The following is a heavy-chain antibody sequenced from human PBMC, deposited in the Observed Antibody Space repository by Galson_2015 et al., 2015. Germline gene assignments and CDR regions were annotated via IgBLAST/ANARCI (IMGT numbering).Heavy chain of an antibody. CDR1: GFTFSSYG. CDR3: ARAGYGDVAYFDY. J-gene: IGHJ4*02. D-gene: IGHD4-17*01. Sequence: SLRLSCAASGFTFSSYGMHWVRQAPGKGLEWVAVIWYDGSNKYYADSVKGRFTISRDNSKNTLYLQMNSLRAEDTAVYYCARAGYGDVAYFDYGGQGTLVTVSS. CDR2: IWYDGSNK. V-gene: IGHV3-33*01.